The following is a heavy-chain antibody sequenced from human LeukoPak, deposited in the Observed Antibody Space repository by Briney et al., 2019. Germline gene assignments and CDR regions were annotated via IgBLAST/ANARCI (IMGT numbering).Heavy chain of an antibody. V-gene: IGHV3-21*01. CDR1: GFIFSSYS. Sequence: GGSLRLSCAASGFIFSSYSMNWVRQAPGKGLEWVSSISSSSSYIYYADSVKGRFTISRGNAENSLYLQMNSLRADDTAVYYCARSGSTYYYDTSSHYWGQGTLVTVSS. CDR3: ARSGSTYYYDTSSHY. CDR2: ISSSSSYI. J-gene: IGHJ4*02. D-gene: IGHD3-22*01.